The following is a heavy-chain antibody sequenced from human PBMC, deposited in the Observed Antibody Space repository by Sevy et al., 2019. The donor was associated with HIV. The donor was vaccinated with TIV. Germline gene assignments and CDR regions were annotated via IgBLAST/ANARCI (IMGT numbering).Heavy chain of an antibody. V-gene: IGHV3-48*01. D-gene: IGHD2-15*01. CDR2: INSGSTII. CDR1: GFTFSSYN. CDR3: ARDGGYSDYGMDL. Sequence: GGSLRLSCVASGFTFSSYNFNWVRQAPGKGLELISFINSGSTIISHADSVKGRFTISRDSAKKSVYLQMNRLRVEETAVYYCARDGGYSDYGMDLWGQGTTVTVSS. J-gene: IGHJ6*02.